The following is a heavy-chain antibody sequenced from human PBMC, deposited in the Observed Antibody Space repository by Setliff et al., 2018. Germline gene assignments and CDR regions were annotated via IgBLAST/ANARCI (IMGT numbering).Heavy chain of an antibody. J-gene: IGHJ4*02. CDR2: IYTSGRT. D-gene: IGHD6-13*01. CDR3: ASLGSSRDY. Sequence: SETLSLTCTVSGGSISSGSYYWSWIRQPAGKGLEWIGRIYTSGRTNYNPSLKSRVTISVDTSKNQFSLKLSSVTAADTAVYYCASLGSSRDYWGQGTLVTVSS. V-gene: IGHV4-61*02. CDR1: GGSISSGSYY.